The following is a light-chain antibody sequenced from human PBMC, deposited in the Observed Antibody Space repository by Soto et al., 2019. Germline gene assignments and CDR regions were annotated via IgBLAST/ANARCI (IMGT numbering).Light chain of an antibody. Sequence: QSALTQPRSVSGSPGQSVTISCTGTSGDVGGYNFVSWYQQHPGKAPTLMIFDVSQRPSGVPDRFSGSKSGSTASLTISGLQADDEADYYCCSYGGSYTWVFGGGTKLTVL. V-gene: IGLV2-11*01. CDR1: SGDVGGYNF. CDR2: DVS. CDR3: CSYGGSYTWV. J-gene: IGLJ3*02.